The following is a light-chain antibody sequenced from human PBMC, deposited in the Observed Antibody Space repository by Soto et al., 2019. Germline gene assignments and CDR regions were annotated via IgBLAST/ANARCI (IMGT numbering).Light chain of an antibody. Sequence: QSVLTQPASVSGSPGQSITISCTGTSSDVGSYNYVSWYQQHPGEAPKLIIYDVNNRPSGVSNRFSGSKSGNTASLTISGLQAEDEADYYCCSYTSSNTLVYVFGTGTKVTVL. J-gene: IGLJ1*01. CDR2: DVN. CDR3: CSYTSSNTLVYV. CDR1: SSDVGSYNY. V-gene: IGLV2-14*03.